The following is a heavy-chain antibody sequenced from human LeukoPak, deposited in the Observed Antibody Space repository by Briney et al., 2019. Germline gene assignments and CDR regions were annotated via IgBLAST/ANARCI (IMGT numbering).Heavy chain of an antibody. J-gene: IGHJ4*02. Sequence: GGSLRLSCAASGFTFSSYSMNWVRQAPGKGLEWVSSISSSSSYIYYADSVKGRFTISRDNAKNSLYLQMNSLRAEDTAVYDCARDRVAVAGTRYFDYWGQGTLVTVSS. CDR1: GFTFSSYS. D-gene: IGHD6-19*01. CDR3: ARDRVAVAGTRYFDY. CDR2: ISSSSSYI. V-gene: IGHV3-21*01.